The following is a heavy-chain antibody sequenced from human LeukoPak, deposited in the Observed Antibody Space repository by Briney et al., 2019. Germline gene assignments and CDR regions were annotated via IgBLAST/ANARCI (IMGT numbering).Heavy chain of an antibody. V-gene: IGHV3-23*01. CDR3: AKDLGITMIVVVITGLDY. J-gene: IGHJ4*02. CDR1: GFTLSSYE. D-gene: IGHD3-22*01. CDR2: ISGSGGST. Sequence: GGSLRLSCTASGFTLSSYEMSWIRQAPGKGLEWVSAISGSGGSTYYADSVKGRFTISRDNSKNTLYLQMNSLRAEDTAVYYCAKDLGITMIVVVITGLDYWGQGTLVTVSS.